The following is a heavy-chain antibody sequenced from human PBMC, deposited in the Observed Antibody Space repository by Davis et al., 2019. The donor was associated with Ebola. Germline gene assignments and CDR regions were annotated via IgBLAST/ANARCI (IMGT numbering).Heavy chain of an antibody. V-gene: IGHV3-49*03. Sequence: GGSLRLSCTASGFTFGDYAMSWFRQAPGKGLEWVGFIRSKAYGGTTEYAASVKGRFTISRDDSKSIAYLQMNSLKTEDTAVYYCTTPTVPDAFDIWGQGTMVTVSS. CDR1: GFTFGDYA. CDR3: TTPTVPDAFDI. CDR2: IRSKAYGGTT. D-gene: IGHD4-17*01. J-gene: IGHJ3*02.